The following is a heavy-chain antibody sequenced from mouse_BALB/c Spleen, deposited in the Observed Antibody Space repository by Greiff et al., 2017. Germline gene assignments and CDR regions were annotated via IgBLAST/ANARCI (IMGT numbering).Heavy chain of an antibody. CDR1: GFTFSSYA. CDR2: ISSGGST. V-gene: IGHV5-6-5*01. Sequence: EVKLMESGGGLVKPGGSLKLSCAASGFTFSSYAMSWVRQTPEKRLEWVASISSGGSTYYPDSVKGRFTISRDNARNILYLQMSSLRSEDTAMYYCAREIGDYGSPYAMDYWGQGTSVTVSS. J-gene: IGHJ4*01. D-gene: IGHD1-1*01. CDR3: AREIGDYGSPYAMDY.